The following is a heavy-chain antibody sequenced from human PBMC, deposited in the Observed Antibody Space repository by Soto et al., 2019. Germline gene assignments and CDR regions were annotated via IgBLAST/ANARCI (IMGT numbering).Heavy chain of an antibody. CDR1: GGTFSSYA. CDR2: IIPIFGTA. Sequence: ASVKVSCKASGGTFSSYAISWVRQAPGQGLEWMGGIIPIFGTANYAQKFQGRVTITADESTGTAYMELSSLRSEDTAVYYCARSPAGDYVGYYYFDYWGQGTLVTVSS. V-gene: IGHV1-69*13. D-gene: IGHD4-17*01. CDR3: ARSPAGDYVGYYYFDY. J-gene: IGHJ4*02.